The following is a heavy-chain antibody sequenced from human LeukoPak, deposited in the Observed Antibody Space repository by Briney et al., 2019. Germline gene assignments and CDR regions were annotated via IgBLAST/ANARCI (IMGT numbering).Heavy chain of an antibody. CDR1: GFTFSSYD. CDR2: ISSSGSTI. V-gene: IGHV3-48*04. CDR3: AREVAATPIYYYYYMDV. J-gene: IGHJ6*03. D-gene: IGHD2-15*01. Sequence: PGGSLRLSCAASGFTFSSYDMTWVRQAPGKGLEWVSYISSSGSTIYYADSVKGRFTISRDNAKNSLYLQMNSLRAEDTAVYYCAREVAATPIYYYYYMDVWGKGTTVTVSS.